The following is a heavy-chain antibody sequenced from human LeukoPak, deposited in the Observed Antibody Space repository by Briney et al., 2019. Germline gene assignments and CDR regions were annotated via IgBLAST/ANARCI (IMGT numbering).Heavy chain of an antibody. V-gene: IGHV1-2*02. D-gene: IGHD3-10*01. J-gene: IGHJ6*03. CDR3: ARDRRDFVIIKVRGEPLRYYYYYMDV. CDR1: GYTFTGYY. Sequence: ASVKVSCKASGYTFTGYYMHWVRQAPGQGLEWMGWINPNSGGTNYAQKFQGRVTMTRDTSISTAYMELSRLRSDDTAVYYCARDRRDFVIIKVRGEPLRYYYYYMDVWGKGTTVTVSS. CDR2: INPNSGGT.